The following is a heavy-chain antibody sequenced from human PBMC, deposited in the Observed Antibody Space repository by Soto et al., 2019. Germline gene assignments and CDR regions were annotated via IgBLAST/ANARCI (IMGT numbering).Heavy chain of an antibody. CDR1: GFSLSTSGVG. CDR2: IYWDDDK. D-gene: IGHD3-22*01. J-gene: IGHJ1*01. CDR3: AHRTYYYDSSGYYSREEYFQL. V-gene: IGHV2-5*02. Sequence: QITLKESGPTLVKPTQTLTLTCTFSGFSLSTSGVGVGWIRQPPGKALEWLALIYWDDDKRYSPSLKSRLTITKDTSKNQVVLKMTPLDPVDTATYYCAHRTYYYDSSGYYSREEYFQLWGQGTLVTVSS.